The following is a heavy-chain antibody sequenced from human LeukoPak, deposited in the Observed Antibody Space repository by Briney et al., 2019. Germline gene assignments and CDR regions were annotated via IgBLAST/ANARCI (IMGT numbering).Heavy chain of an antibody. J-gene: IGHJ4*02. Sequence: PGGSLRPSCAASGFTFSSYSMNWVRQTPGKGLEWASSISSSSSYIYYADSVKGRFTISRDNAKDSLYLQMNSLRAEDTAVYYCARDTAGIAVAFDYWGQGTLVTVSS. CDR2: ISSSSSYI. D-gene: IGHD6-19*01. CDR3: ARDTAGIAVAFDY. CDR1: GFTFSSYS. V-gene: IGHV3-21*01.